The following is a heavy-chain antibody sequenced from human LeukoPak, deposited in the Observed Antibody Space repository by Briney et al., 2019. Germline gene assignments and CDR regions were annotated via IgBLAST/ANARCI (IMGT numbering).Heavy chain of an antibody. J-gene: IGHJ4*02. D-gene: IGHD3-9*01. Sequence: PGGSLRLSCAASGFTYSSYSMSWVRQAPGKGLEWVSSISSSSSYIYYADSVKGRFTISRDNAKNSLYLQMNSLRAEDTAVYYCARNDTLTGYCDYWGQGTLVTVSS. CDR3: ARNDTLTGYCDY. V-gene: IGHV3-21*01. CDR1: GFTYSSYS. CDR2: ISSSSSYI.